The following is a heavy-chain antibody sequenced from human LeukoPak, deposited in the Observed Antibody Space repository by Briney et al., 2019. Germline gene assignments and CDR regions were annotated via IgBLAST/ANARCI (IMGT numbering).Heavy chain of an antibody. V-gene: IGHV3-30-3*01. J-gene: IGHJ4*02. D-gene: IGHD6-19*01. CDR3: ARRAVAGTVDY. Sequence: PGGSLRLSCAASGFTFSSYAVHWVRQAPGKGLEWVAVISYDGSNKYYADSVKGRFTISRDNSKNTLYLQMNSLRAEDTAVYYCARRAVAGTVDYWGQGTLVTVSS. CDR1: GFTFSSYA. CDR2: ISYDGSNK.